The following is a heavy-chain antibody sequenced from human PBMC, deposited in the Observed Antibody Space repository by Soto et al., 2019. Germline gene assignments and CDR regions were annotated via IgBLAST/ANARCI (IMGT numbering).Heavy chain of an antibody. D-gene: IGHD3-22*01. CDR3: ARDRTDSGYYTNWLDP. CDR1: GGTFGSGA. Sequence: GASVKVSCKASGGTFGSGAITCVRQAPGQGLEWVGRIIPIFGTTNYAQNLQGRVTISADKSTLTSYMELHSLTSDDTALYYCARDRTDSGYYTNWLDPWGQGTQVTVSS. J-gene: IGHJ5*02. V-gene: IGHV1-69*06. CDR2: IIPIFGTT.